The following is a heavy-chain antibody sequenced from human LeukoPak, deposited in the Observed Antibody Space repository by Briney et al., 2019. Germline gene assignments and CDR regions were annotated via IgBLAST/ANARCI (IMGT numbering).Heavy chain of an antibody. CDR3: ARGTTTYYDYVWGSYRYPSYFDY. V-gene: IGHV1-8*03. Sequence: ASVKVSCKASGGTFTSYDINWVRQATGQGLEWMGWMNPNSGNTGYAQKFQGRVTITRNTSISTAYMELSSLRSEDTAVYYCARGTTTYYDYVWGSYRYPSYFDYWGQGTLVTVSS. J-gene: IGHJ4*02. D-gene: IGHD3-16*02. CDR2: MNPNSGNT. CDR1: GGTFTSYD.